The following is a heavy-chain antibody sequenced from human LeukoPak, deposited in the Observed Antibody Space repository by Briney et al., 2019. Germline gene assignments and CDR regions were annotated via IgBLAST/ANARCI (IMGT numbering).Heavy chain of an antibody. Sequence: SETLSLTCAVYGGSFSGYYWSWIRQPPGKGLEWIGEINHSGSTNYNPSLKSRVTISVDTSKNQFTLKLSSVTAADTAVYYCARARGYSYGLIDYWGQGTLVTVSS. J-gene: IGHJ4*02. CDR1: GGSFSGYY. V-gene: IGHV4-34*01. CDR2: INHSGST. CDR3: ARARGYSYGLIDY. D-gene: IGHD5-18*01.